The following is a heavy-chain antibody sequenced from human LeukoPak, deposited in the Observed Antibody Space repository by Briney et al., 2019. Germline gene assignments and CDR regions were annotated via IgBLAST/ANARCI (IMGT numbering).Heavy chain of an antibody. CDR2: FLGSGGGI. CDR3: AKDRIPDGKYSIDF. CDR1: GFTFSTYS. Sequence: GGSLRLSCVASGFTFSTYSMTWVRQAPGKGLEWVSVFLGSGGGIYYADSGNGRFTISRDNSKNILYLQMNSLRPEDTAVYYCAKDRIPDGKYSIDFWGQGTLVTVSS. V-gene: IGHV3-23*01. J-gene: IGHJ4*02. D-gene: IGHD2/OR15-2a*01.